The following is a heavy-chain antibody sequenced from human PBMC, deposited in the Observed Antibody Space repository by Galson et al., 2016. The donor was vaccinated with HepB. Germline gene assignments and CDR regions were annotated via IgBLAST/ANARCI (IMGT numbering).Heavy chain of an antibody. J-gene: IGHJ4*02. CDR2: IYHSGFT. CDR3: ARRTSSWYYFDY. Sequence: ETLSLTCAVSGASISSNNWWIWVRQPPGKGLEWIGEIYHSGFTNYNPSPKSRVTISVDMSKNQFSLKLSSVTAADTAVYYCARRTSSWYYFDYWGQGTLVTVSS. CDR1: GASISSNNW. V-gene: IGHV4-4*02. D-gene: IGHD2-2*01.